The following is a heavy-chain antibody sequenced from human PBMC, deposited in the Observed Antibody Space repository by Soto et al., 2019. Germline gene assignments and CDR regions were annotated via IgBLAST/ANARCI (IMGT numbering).Heavy chain of an antibody. D-gene: IGHD2-15*01. CDR3: AREGVAAPYYYYGMDV. CDR1: GDSISSYY. J-gene: IGHJ6*02. CDR2: ISYTGNT. V-gene: IGHV4-59*01. Sequence: SETLSLSCTVSGDSISSYYRSWIRQPPGKELTWIGYISYTGNTNYNPYLKSRVTISADTSKNQFSLKLSSVTTADTALYYCAREGVAAPYYYYGMDVWGQGSTVTVSS.